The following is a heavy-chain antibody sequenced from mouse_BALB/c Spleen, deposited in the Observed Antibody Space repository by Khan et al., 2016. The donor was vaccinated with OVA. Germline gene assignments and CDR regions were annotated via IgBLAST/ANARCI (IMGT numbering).Heavy chain of an antibody. V-gene: IGHV1-4*01. J-gene: IGHJ3*01. Sequence: VQLQQSGAELARPGASVKMFCKASGYTFTSYTIHWIKERPGQGLEWIGYINPSNGYTNYNQKFKDKATLTTDKSSTTAYLQLSSLTSDDSAVYNCVRDGAYHRNDGWFAYWGQGTLVTVSA. CDR1: GYTFTSYT. CDR2: INPSNGYT. D-gene: IGHD2-14*01. CDR3: VRDGAYHRNDGWFAY.